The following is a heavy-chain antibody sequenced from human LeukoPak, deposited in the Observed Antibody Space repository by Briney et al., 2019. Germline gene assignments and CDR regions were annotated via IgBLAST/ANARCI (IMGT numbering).Heavy chain of an antibody. CDR3: VTGCGFYYAY. J-gene: IGHJ4*02. CDR1: GFTVSAYA. Sequence: GRPLSLSCVASGFTVSAYAMHWVRQAPGKGLEWVAVAPHEGGENYYADSVKGRFTISRDKAKSTLYLQMNSLRTEDTAVYFCVTGCGFYYAYWGQGTLVTVSS. D-gene: IGHD3-22*01. V-gene: IGHV3-30*01. CDR2: APHEGGEN.